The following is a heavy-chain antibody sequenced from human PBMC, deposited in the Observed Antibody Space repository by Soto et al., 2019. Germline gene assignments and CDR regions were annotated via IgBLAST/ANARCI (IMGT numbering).Heavy chain of an antibody. CDR3: ITDFGELSGHYVDY. CDR2: IRNKANSYAT. J-gene: IGHJ4*02. V-gene: IGHV3-73*02. D-gene: IGHD3-10*01. CDR1: GFSCSRSA. Sequence: EVQLVESGGGLVQPGESLKLSCAASGFSCSRSAIHWVRQASGKGLEWVGRIRNKANSYATTYAASLEGRITISREDSRDTAFLEMNSLKIEDTAIDYCITDFGELSGHYVDYWGQGNQVTVSA.